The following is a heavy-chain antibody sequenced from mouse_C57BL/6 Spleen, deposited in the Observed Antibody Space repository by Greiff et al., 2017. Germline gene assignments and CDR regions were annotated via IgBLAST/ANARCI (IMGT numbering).Heavy chain of an antibody. Sequence: VQVVESGGGLVKPGGSLKLSCAASGFTFSDYGMHWVRQAPEKGLEWVAYISSGSSTIYYADTVKGRFTISRDNAKNTLFLQMTSLRSEDTAMYYCARAGDYYGSSPFGYWGQGTTLTVSS. V-gene: IGHV5-17*01. J-gene: IGHJ2*01. CDR3: ARAGDYYGSSPFGY. CDR1: GFTFSDYG. D-gene: IGHD1-1*01. CDR2: ISSGSSTI.